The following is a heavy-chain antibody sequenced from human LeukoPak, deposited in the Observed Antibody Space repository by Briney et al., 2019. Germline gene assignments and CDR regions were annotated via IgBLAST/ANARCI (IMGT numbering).Heavy chain of an antibody. Sequence: GGSLRLSCVASEFTFSAYYMGWLRQAPGKGLEWVSYISSSGGITYYADSVKGRFTISRDNAKNSLYLQMNSLRAEDTAVYYCASDGGRSGYWGQGTLVTVSS. CDR2: ISSSGGIT. V-gene: IGHV3-11*04. J-gene: IGHJ4*02. CDR1: EFTFSAYY. CDR3: ASDGGRSGY. D-gene: IGHD4-23*01.